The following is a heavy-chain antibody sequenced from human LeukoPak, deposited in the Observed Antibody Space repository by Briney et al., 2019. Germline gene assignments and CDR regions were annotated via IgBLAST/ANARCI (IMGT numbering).Heavy chain of an antibody. Sequence: SETLSLTCTVSARSISSGDYCWSWIRQPPGRCLEWIGYIYYSRSTYYNPSLKSRVTISVDTSKNQFSLKLSSVTAADTAVYYCAHGNILTGLGIDYWGQGTLVTVSS. V-gene: IGHV4-30-4*01. D-gene: IGHD3-9*01. CDR3: AHGNILTGLGIDY. J-gene: IGHJ4*02. CDR2: IYYSRST. CDR1: ARSISSGDYC.